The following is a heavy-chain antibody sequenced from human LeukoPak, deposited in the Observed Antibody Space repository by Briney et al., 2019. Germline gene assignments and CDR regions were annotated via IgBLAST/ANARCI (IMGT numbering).Heavy chain of an antibody. CDR3: AKYGSSSLRAF. D-gene: IGHD6-6*01. V-gene: IGHV3-48*01. CDR1: GFTFRNYS. CDR2: ISSSSTTI. J-gene: IGHJ4*02. Sequence: PGGSLRLSCAASGFTFRNYSMNWVRQAPGKGLEWVSYISSSSTTIYYADSVKVRFTISRDNAKNSLYLQMNSLRAEDTAVYYCAKYGSSSLRAFWGQGTLVTVSS.